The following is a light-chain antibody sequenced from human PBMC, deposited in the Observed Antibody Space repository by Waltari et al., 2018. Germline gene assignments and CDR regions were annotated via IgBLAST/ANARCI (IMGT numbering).Light chain of an antibody. CDR2: ENT. Sequence: QSVLTQPPSVSAAPGQRVTISCSGGSSNIGNNYVSWYRQFPGTAPKLLIYENTGRPSGIPGRVSGSKSGTSATLDSTGLQAGDEADYYCGTWDSSLSGAVFGGGTHLTVL. J-gene: IGLJ7*01. V-gene: IGLV1-51*02. CDR1: SSNIGNNY. CDR3: GTWDSSLSGAV.